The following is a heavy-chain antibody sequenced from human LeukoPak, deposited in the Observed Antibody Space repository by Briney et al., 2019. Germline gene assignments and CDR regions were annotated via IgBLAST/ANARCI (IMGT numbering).Heavy chain of an antibody. D-gene: IGHD1-1*01. CDR3: ARRSTGTTHPFDY. CDR2: ISSSSSYI. V-gene: IGHV3-21*01. CDR1: GFTFSSYS. J-gene: IGHJ4*02. Sequence: GGSLRLSCAASGFTFSSYSMNWVRQAPGKGLEWVSSISSSSSYIYYADSVKGRFTISRDNAKNSLYLQMNSLRAEDTAVYYCARRSTGTTHPFDYWGQGTLVTVSS.